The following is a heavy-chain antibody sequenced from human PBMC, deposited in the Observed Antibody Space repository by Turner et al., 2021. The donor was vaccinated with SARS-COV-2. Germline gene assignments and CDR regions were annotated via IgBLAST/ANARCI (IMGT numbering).Heavy chain of an antibody. CDR1: GVPFRSYS. Sequence: QAQLVESGGGVVQHGGSLRLSCAASGVPFRSYSMHWVRQAPGKGLEWVAVMSPDGTVTYYADSVKGRFTISRDNSKNTLYLQMNSLRAEDTAVYYCARDLMEVGGMDVWGQGTTVTVSS. J-gene: IGHJ6*02. D-gene: IGHD3-3*01. CDR2: MSPDGTVT. V-gene: IGHV3-30*04. CDR3: ARDLMEVGGMDV.